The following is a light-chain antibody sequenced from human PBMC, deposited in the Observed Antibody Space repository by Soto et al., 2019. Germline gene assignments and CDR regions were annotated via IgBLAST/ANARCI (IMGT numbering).Light chain of an antibody. CDR3: QQYDGYSKS. CDR2: KAS. J-gene: IGKJ1*01. CDR1: QSVNTW. V-gene: IGKV1-5*03. Sequence: DIQMTQSPSTLSGSVGDRVTITCRASQSVNTWLAWFQQKPGKAPKLLIYKASTLESGVPSRFNGSGSGTEFTLTIISLLPDDFATYYCQQYDGYSKSFGQGTKMDIK.